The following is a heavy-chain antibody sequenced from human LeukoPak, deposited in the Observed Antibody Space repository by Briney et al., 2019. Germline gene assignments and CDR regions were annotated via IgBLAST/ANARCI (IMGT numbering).Heavy chain of an antibody. Sequence: SKTLSLTCAVSGYSISSGYYWGWIRQPPGKGLEWIGYIYHSGTTYYNPSLKSRVTISVDTFENQFSLRLISVTAADTAVYYCARKGSGTYNFDYWGQGTLVTVSS. D-gene: IGHD3-10*01. CDR1: GYSISSGYY. CDR2: IYHSGTT. CDR3: ARKGSGTYNFDY. V-gene: IGHV4-38-2*01. J-gene: IGHJ4*02.